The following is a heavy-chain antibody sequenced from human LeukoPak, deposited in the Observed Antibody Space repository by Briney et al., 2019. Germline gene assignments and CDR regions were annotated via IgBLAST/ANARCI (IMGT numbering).Heavy chain of an antibody. CDR1: GGTFSSYA. V-gene: IGHV1-69*13. J-gene: IGHJ4*02. CDR3: ARGVEGPYCSGGSCYYFDY. CDR2: IIPIFGTA. Sequence: SVKVSCKASGGTFSSYAISWVRQAPGQGLEWMGGIIPIFGTANYAQKFQGRVTITADESTSTAYMEPSSLRSEDTAVYYCARGVEGPYCSGGSCYYFDYWGQGTLVTVSS. D-gene: IGHD2-15*01.